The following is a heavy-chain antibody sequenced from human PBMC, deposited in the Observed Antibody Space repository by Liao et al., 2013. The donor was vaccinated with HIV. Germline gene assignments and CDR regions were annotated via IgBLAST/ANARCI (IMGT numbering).Heavy chain of an antibody. J-gene: IGHJ3*02. D-gene: IGHD6-19*01. V-gene: IGHV4-34*02. CDR3: AKVRQWLASGGEALDI. CDR1: GESFSDHT. CDR2: ISHSGTT. Sequence: QVQLQQWGAGLLKPSETLSLTCDVDGESFSDHTWSWIRQTPGKGMEWIGEISHSGTTNYNPSLKSRITISGDISLRLRSVTAADTAVYYCAKVRQWLASGGEALDIWGHGTMVTVSS.